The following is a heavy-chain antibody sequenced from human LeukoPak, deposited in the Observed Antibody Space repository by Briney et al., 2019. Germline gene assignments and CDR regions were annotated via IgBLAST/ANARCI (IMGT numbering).Heavy chain of an antibody. CDR3: ARGDIVVEPAAIVDY. J-gene: IGHJ4*02. CDR1: GGTFSSHA. V-gene: IGHV1-69*13. Sequence: SVKVSCKASGGTFSSHAISWVRQAPGQGLEWMGGIIPIFGTANYAQKFQGRITITADESTSTAYMELSSLRAEDTAVYYCARGDIVVEPAAIVDYWGQGTLVTVSS. D-gene: IGHD2-2*01. CDR2: IIPIFGTA.